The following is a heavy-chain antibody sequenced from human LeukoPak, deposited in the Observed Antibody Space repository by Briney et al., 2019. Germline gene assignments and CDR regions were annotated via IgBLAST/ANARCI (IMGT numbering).Heavy chain of an antibody. CDR3: ARQGYSSSWYWFDP. D-gene: IGHD6-13*01. V-gene: IGHV3-66*04. CDR2: IYSGGST. J-gene: IGHJ5*02. CDR1: GFTFSDYY. Sequence: PGGSLRLSCAASGFTFSDYYMSWVRQAPGKGLEWVSVIYSGGSTYYADSVKGRFTISRDNSKNTLYLQMNSLRAEDTAVYYCARQGYSSSWYWFDPWGQGTLVTVSS.